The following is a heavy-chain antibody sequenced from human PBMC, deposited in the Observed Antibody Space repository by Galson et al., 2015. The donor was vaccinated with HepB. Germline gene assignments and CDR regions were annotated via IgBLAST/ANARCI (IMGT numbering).Heavy chain of an antibody. CDR3: TTDVYYSTCWSWLDP. CDR1: GFTFSSYW. J-gene: IGHJ5*02. V-gene: IGHV3-7*03. Sequence: SLRLSCAASGFTFSSYWMSWVRQAPGKGLEWVANIKKDGSEKSYVDSVRGRFSISRDNAKNPVYLEMNSLRAEVTAVYYCTTDVYYSTCWSWLDPWGQGTLVTVSS. CDR2: IKKDGSEK. D-gene: IGHD5/OR15-5a*01.